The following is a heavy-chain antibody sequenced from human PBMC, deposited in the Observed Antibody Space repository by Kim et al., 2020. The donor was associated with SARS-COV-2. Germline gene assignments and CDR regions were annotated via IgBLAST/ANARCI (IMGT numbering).Heavy chain of an antibody. V-gene: IGHV3-15*01. CDR1: GFTFSNDW. CDR3: PTSIAAAIDYYYYYGMDV. D-gene: IGHD6-13*01. CDR2: IKSKTDGGTT. J-gene: IGHJ6*02. Sequence: GGSLRLSCAASGFTFSNDWMSWVRQAPGKGLEWVGRIKSKTDGGTTDYASPVKGRFTVSRDDSKNTLYLQMNSLKTEDTAVYYCPTSIAAAIDYYYYYGMDVWGQGTTVTVSS.